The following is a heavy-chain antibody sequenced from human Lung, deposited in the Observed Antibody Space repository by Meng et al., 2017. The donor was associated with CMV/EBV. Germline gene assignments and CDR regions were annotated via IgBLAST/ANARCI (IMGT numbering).Heavy chain of an antibody. CDR1: GFTFSNYW. CDR2: IKQDGSQI. Sequence: GESXKISCAASGFTFSNYWMTWVRQAPGKGLEWVANIKQDGSQIYYVDSLKGRFTISRDNTKSSVYLQMNSLRAEDTAVYYCARIGYSSSSLDYWGQGTLVTVSS. J-gene: IGHJ4*02. D-gene: IGHD6-6*01. V-gene: IGHV3-7*01. CDR3: ARIGYSSSSLDY.